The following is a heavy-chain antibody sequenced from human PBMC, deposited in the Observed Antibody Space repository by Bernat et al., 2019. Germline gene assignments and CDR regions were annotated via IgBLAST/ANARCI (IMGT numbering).Heavy chain of an antibody. J-gene: IGHJ6*02. CDR2: FDPEDGET. D-gene: IGHD2-2*01. V-gene: IGHV1-24*01. CDR1: GYTLTELS. Sequence: QVQLVQSGAEVKKTGASVKVSCKVSGYTLTELSMHWVRQAPGKGLEWMGGFDPEDGETIYAQKFQGRVTMTEDTSTDTAYMELSSLRSEDTAVYYCATVGYCSSTSCLHLYYYYGMDVWGQGTTVTVSS. CDR3: ATVGYCSSTSCLHLYYYYGMDV.